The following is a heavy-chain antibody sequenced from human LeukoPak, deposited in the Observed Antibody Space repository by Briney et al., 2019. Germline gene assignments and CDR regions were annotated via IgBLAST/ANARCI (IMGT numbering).Heavy chain of an antibody. CDR1: GFTFSGSA. J-gene: IGHJ5*02. CDR3: TRPSFDP. CDR2: IRSKANSYAT. V-gene: IGHV3-73*01. Sequence: GGSLRLSCAASGFTFSGSAMRWVRQASGKGLEWVGRIRSKANSYATAYAASVKGRFTISRDDSKNTTYLQMNSLETEDTAMYFCTRPSFDPWGQGTLVTVSS.